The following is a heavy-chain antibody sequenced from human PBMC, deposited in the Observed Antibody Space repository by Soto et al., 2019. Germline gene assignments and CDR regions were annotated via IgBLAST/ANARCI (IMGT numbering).Heavy chain of an antibody. D-gene: IGHD3-10*01. Sequence: QVQLVESGAEVKKPGSSVKVSCKASGGTFSSYAISWVRQAPGHGLEWMGGIIPIFGTANYAQKFQGRVTITADESTSTAYMELSSLRSEDTAVYYCASPLYAIMVRGVTSPYYGMDVWGQGTTVTVSS. J-gene: IGHJ6*02. CDR1: GGTFSSYA. CDR3: ASPLYAIMVRGVTSPYYGMDV. V-gene: IGHV1-69*01. CDR2: IIPIFGTA.